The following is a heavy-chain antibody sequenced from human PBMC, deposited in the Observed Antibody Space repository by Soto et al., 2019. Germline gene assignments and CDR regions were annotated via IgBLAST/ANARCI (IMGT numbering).Heavy chain of an antibody. V-gene: IGHV3-15*06. CDR2: VKTTSERGTT. D-gene: IGHD5-12*01. CDR1: GFSFSDAW. J-gene: IGHJ4*02. CDR3: TTAGTRVGYTGSY. Sequence: PGGSLRLSCAASGFSFSDAWMSWVRQIPGRGLEWVGRVKTTSERGTTNYAAPVLGRFTVSRDDSKNTLYLQMDALRAEDTAVYYCTTAGTRVGYTGSYWGQGTPVTVSS.